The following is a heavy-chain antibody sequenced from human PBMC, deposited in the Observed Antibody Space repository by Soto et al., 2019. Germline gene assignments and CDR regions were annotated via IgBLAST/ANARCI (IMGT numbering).Heavy chain of an antibody. V-gene: IGHV3-33*01. D-gene: IGHD3-10*01. CDR2: FWYDGSNK. Sequence: GGSLRLSCAASGFSFSTSGMHWVRQPPGKGLEWVSAFWYDGSNKYYADSVKGRFTVSRDISKNALYLQMNSLRAEDTAIYYCVRDSKWFGNFFLHYWGQGTLVTVSS. CDR3: VRDSKWFGNFFLHY. J-gene: IGHJ4*02. CDR1: GFSFSTSG.